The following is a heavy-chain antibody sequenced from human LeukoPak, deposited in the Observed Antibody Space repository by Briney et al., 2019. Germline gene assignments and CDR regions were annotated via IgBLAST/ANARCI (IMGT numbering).Heavy chain of an antibody. CDR3: AKDANYDFWSGYYMIFDY. V-gene: IGHV3-30-3*01. J-gene: IGHJ4*02. CDR2: ISYDGSNK. CDR1: GFTFSSYA. Sequence: GRSLRLSCAASGFTFSSYAMHWVRQAPGKGLEWVAVISYDGSNKYYADSVKGRFTISRDNSKNTLHLQMNSLRAEDTAVYYCAKDANYDFWSGYYMIFDYWGQGTLVTVSS. D-gene: IGHD3-3*01.